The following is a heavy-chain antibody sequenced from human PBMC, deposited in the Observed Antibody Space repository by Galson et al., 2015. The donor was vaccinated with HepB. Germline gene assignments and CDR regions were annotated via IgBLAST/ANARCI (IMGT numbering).Heavy chain of an antibody. CDR1: DFTVSNNY. D-gene: IGHD3-3*01. CDR3: VTQGFGGVSVFDY. Sequence: SLRLSCAVSDFTVSNNYMSWVRQAPGKGLEWVSTIYSDGTTHYTDSVKGRFTISRDNSKNTLYLQMNSLRAEDTAVYYCVTQGFGGVSVFDYWGQGTLVTVSS. V-gene: IGHV3-53*01. J-gene: IGHJ4*02. CDR2: IYSDGTT.